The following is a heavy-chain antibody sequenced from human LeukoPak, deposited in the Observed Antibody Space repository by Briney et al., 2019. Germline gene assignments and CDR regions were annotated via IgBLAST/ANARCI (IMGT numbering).Heavy chain of an antibody. V-gene: IGHV1-18*01. Sequence: ASVKVSCKVSGYTFTSYGISWVRQAPGQGLEWMGWISAYNGNTNYAQKLQGRVTMTTDTSTSTAYMELSRLRSDDTAVYYCARGFRTGDLDYWGQGTLVTVSS. CDR3: ARGFRTGDLDY. CDR1: GYTFTSYG. CDR2: ISAYNGNT. J-gene: IGHJ4*02. D-gene: IGHD7-27*01.